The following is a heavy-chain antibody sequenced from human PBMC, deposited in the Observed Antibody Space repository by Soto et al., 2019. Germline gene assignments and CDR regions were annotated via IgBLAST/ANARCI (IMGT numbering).Heavy chain of an antibody. V-gene: IGHV4-30-4*01. CDR1: GGSISSGDYY. Sequence: SETLSLTCNVSGGSISSGDYYWSWIRQPPGKGLEWIGYIYYSGSTYYNPSLKSRVTISVDTSKNQFSLKLSSVTAADTAVYYCARASRGSWFDPWGQGTLVTVSS. CDR3: ARASRGSWFDP. J-gene: IGHJ5*02. D-gene: IGHD3-10*01. CDR2: IYYSGST.